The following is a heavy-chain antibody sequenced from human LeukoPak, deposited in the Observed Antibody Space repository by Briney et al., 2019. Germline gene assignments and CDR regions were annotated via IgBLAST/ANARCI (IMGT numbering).Heavy chain of an antibody. CDR2: IYHSGST. V-gene: IGHV4-38-2*01. CDR3: AAKRSSTSCYFES. D-gene: IGHD2-2*01. CDR1: GYSISSGYY. Sequence: SETLSLTCAVSGYSISSGYYWGWIRQPPGKGLEWIGSIYHSGSTYYNPSLKSRVTISVDTSKNQFSLKLSSVTAADTAVYYCAAKRSSTSCYFESWGQGTLVTVSS. J-gene: IGHJ4*02.